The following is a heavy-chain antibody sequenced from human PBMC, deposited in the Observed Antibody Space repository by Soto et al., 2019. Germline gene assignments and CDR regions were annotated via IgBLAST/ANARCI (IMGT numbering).Heavy chain of an antibody. Sequence: SETLSLTCTVSGASMSSYHCIWIRHPSFKGLEWIGHIHSSGSTNYNPSLKSRVTMSVDTSKNQFSLRLMSLTAADTAVYYCARGPRVLKSRPVGATGHGWFDPWGQGTLVTVSS. CDR3: ARGPRVLKSRPVGATGHGWFDP. D-gene: IGHD1-26*01. CDR2: IHSSGST. V-gene: IGHV4-4*07. J-gene: IGHJ5*02. CDR1: GASMSSYH.